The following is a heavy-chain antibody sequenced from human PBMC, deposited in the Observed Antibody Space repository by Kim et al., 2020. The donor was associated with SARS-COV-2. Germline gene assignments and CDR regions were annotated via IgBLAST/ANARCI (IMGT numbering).Heavy chain of an antibody. D-gene: IGHD3-22*01. CDR1: GGSISSSSYY. CDR3: ARGYYDSSGYYPRKYYFDY. V-gene: IGHV4-39*07. CDR2: IYYSGST. Sequence: SETLSLTCTVSGGSISSSSYYWGWIRQPPGKGLEWIGSIYYSGSTYYNPSLKSRVTISVDTSKNQFSLKLSSVTAADTAVYYCARGYYDSSGYYPRKYYFDYWGQGTLVTVSS. J-gene: IGHJ4*02.